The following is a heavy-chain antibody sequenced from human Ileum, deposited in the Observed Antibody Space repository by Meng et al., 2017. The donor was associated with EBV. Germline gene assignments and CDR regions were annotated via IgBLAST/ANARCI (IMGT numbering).Heavy chain of an antibody. J-gene: IGHJ4*02. CDR3: GRDQGRELINH. D-gene: IGHD1-7*01. CDR1: GDSSMSVVW. CDR2: VYHRGDT. Sequence: HVVLLAPGPVLVMPSCVLSLACPVSGDSSMSVVWWRWVRQPPGKVLEWTGEVYHRGDTNYNPSLKSRVDISVDKSKNQFYLSLFSVTAADTAVYYCGRDQGRELINHWGQGTLVTVSS. V-gene: IGHV4-4*02.